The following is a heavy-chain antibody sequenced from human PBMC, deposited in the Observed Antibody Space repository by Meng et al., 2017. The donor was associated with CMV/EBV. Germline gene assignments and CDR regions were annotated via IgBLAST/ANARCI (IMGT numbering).Heavy chain of an antibody. D-gene: IGHD1-26*01. CDR3: ARDRCVLLTSYPTPYYYYYGMDV. V-gene: IGHV1-69*05. CDR1: GGTFSSYA. Sequence: SVKVSCKASGGTFSSYAISWVRQAPGQGLEWMGGIIPIFGTANYAQKFQGRVTITTDESTSTAHMELSSLRSEDTAVYYCARDRCVLLTSYPTPYYYYYGMDVWGQGTTVTVSS. J-gene: IGHJ6*02. CDR2: IIPIFGTA.